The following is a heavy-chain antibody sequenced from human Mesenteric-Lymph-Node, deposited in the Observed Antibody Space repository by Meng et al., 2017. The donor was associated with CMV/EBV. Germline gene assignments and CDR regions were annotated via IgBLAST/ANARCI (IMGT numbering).Heavy chain of an antibody. J-gene: IGHJ6*02. CDR1: GFTFSSYA. Sequence: GGSLRLSCAASGFTFSSYAMSWVRQAPGKGLEWVSVIYSGGSSTYYADSVKGRFTISRDNSKNTLYLQMNSLRAEDTAVYYCATFGGVTQRYYYGMDVWGQGTTVTVSS. CDR2: IYSGGSST. CDR3: ATFGGVTQRYYYGMDV. V-gene: IGHV3-23*03. D-gene: IGHD3-16*01.